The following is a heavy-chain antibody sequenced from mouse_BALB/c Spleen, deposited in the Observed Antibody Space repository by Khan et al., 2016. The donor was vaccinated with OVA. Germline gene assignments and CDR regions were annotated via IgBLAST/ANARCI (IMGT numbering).Heavy chain of an antibody. CDR1: RFTISSYG. Sequence: EVELVESGGGIVQPGGSLTRSCAASRFTISSYGMSSVRQTPDKRLELVATIGSNGGSTDYPASVKSRFTISGDNAKNALFLQLRSLKSEDTAMYYYARSAIWGQGTTLTVSS. CDR2: IGSNGGST. CDR3: ARSAI. J-gene: IGHJ2*01. V-gene: IGHV5-6-3*01.